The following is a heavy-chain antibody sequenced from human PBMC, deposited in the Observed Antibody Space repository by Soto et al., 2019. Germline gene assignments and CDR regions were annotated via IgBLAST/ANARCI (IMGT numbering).Heavy chain of an antibody. CDR3: ATQTTSRITIFGVVTPIMYYGMDV. CDR1: GGTFSSYA. D-gene: IGHD3-3*01. CDR2: IIPIFGTA. Sequence: GASVKVSCKASGGTFSSYAISWVRQAPGQGLEWMGGIIPIFGTANYAQKFQGRVTITADESTSTAYMELSSLRSEDTAVYYCATQTTSRITIFGVVTPIMYYGMDVWGQGTTVTV. J-gene: IGHJ6*02. V-gene: IGHV1-69*13.